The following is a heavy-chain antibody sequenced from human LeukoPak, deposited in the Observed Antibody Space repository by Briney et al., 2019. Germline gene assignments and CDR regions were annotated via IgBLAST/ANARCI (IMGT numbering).Heavy chain of an antibody. CDR3: ADQVGATRDLDY. CDR1: GYSLTELS. Sequence: ASVKVSCKVFGYSLTELSMHWVRQAPGKGLKWMGGFDPEDGEIIYAQKFQGRVTMTEDTSTDTAYMELSSLRSEDTAVYYCADQVGATRDLDYWGQGTLVSVSS. CDR2: FDPEDGEI. J-gene: IGHJ4*02. D-gene: IGHD1-26*01. V-gene: IGHV1-24*01.